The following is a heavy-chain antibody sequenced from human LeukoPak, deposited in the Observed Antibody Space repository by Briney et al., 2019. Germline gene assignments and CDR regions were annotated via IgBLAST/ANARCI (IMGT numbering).Heavy chain of an antibody. Sequence: GGSLRLSCAASGFGVSNDYMNWDRQAPGKGLEWVSSISSSSSYIYYADSVKGRFTISRDNAKNSLYLQMNSLRAEDTAVYYCARGYGDYGYWGQGTLVTVSS. CDR2: ISSSSSYI. CDR3: ARGYGDYGY. V-gene: IGHV3-21*01. J-gene: IGHJ4*02. D-gene: IGHD4-17*01. CDR1: GFGVSNDY.